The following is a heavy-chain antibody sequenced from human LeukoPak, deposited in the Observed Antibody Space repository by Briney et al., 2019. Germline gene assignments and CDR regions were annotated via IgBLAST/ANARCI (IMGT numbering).Heavy chain of an antibody. CDR2: TYYRSKWYN. CDR3: ARDRGSSSWYGYYGMDV. V-gene: IGHV6-1*01. J-gene: IGHJ6*02. Sequence: SQTLSLTCAISGDSVSSNSAAWNWIRQSPSRGLEWLGRTYYRSKWYNDYAVSVKSRITINPDTSKNQFSLQLNSVTLEDTAVYYCARDRGSSSWYGYYGMDVWGQGTTVTVSS. CDR1: GDSVSSNSAA. D-gene: IGHD6-13*01.